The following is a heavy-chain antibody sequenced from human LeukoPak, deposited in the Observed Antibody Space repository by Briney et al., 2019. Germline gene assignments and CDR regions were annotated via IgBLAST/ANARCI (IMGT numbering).Heavy chain of an antibody. J-gene: IGHJ4*02. CDR3: ARLYGSGTYYNLDL. Sequence: GGSLRLSCAASGFIVSDYYMDWVRQAPGKGLEWVGRIRNKANNYTADYAASMKGRFTISRDDSKNLVYLQMNSLKTEDTAMYYCARLYGSGTYYNLDLWGQGTLVTVSS. V-gene: IGHV3-72*01. CDR1: GFIVSDYY. CDR2: IRNKANNYTA. D-gene: IGHD3-10*01.